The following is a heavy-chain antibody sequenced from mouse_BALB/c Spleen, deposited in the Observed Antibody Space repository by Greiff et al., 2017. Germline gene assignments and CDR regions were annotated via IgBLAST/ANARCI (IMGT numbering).Heavy chain of an antibody. D-gene: IGHD2-3*01. V-gene: IGHV1S22*01. J-gene: IGHJ3*01. Sequence: LKQPGSELVRPGASVKLSCKASGYTFTSYWMHWVKQRHGQGLEWIGNIYPGSGSTNYDEKFKSKGTLTVDTSSSTAYMHLSSLTSEDSAVYYCTNDGYYPFAYWGQGTLVTVSA. CDR2: IYPGSGST. CDR3: TNDGYYPFAY. CDR1: GYTFTSYW.